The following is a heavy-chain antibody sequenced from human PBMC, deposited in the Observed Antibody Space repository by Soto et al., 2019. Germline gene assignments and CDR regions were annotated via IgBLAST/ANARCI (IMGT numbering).Heavy chain of an antibody. J-gene: IGHJ4*02. CDR2: INWDGGSI. CDR1: GITFRDYG. Sequence: EVQLVESGGGVVQPGGSLRLSCAASGITFRDYGMSWVRQAPGKGLQWVAGINWDGGSIGYADSVKGRFTISRDNAKKSLYLQMSSLRAEDTALYYCAKDDFRAAVSFFYFENWGQGTQVTVSS. CDR3: AKDDFRAAVSFFYFEN. D-gene: IGHD3-3*01. V-gene: IGHV3-20*04.